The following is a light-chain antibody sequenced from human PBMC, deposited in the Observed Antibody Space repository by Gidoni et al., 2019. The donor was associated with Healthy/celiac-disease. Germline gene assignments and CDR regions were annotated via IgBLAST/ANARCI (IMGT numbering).Light chain of an antibody. J-gene: IGKJ3*01. Sequence: EIVLPQSPPPLSLSPGERATRSCRASRIVSSYLACYQQKPGQAPRLLIYDASNRATGIPARFSGSGSGTVLHLSICSLEPEDFAVYYCQQRSKWLFTFGPGTKVDIK. CDR3: QQRSKWLFT. CDR2: DAS. V-gene: IGKV3-11*01. CDR1: RIVSSY.